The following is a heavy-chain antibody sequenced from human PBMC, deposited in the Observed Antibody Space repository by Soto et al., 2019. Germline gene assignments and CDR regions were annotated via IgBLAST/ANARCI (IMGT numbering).Heavy chain of an antibody. V-gene: IGHV3-30-3*01. J-gene: IGHJ6*02. CDR3: ARERNTGYDYSYYYGMDV. Sequence: QVQLVESGGGVVQPGRCLRLSCAASGFTFSPHAMHWVRQGPGKGLEWVAVISYEGSNKYYADSVKGRFTISRDNSKNTLYLQMNSLRAEDTAVYYCARERNTGYDYSYYYGMDVWGQGTTVTVSS. CDR1: GFTFSPHA. CDR2: ISYEGSNK. D-gene: IGHD5-18*01.